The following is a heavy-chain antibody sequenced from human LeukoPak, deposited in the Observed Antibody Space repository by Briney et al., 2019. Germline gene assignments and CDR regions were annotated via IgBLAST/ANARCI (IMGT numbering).Heavy chain of an antibody. CDR2: IYYSGST. Sequence: KPSETLSLTCTVSSGSISSSGYYWGWIRQPPGKGLEWIGNIYYSGSTYCNPSLRSRVTISVDTSQSQFSLRLSSVTAADTAVYYCARYDSGGFYRNFDYWGQGTLVTVSS. V-gene: IGHV4-39*01. J-gene: IGHJ4*02. CDR1: SGSISSSGYY. D-gene: IGHD3-22*01. CDR3: ARYDSGGFYRNFDY.